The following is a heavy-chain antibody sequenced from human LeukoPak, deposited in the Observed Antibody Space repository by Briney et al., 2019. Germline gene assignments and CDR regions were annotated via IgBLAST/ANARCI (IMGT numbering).Heavy chain of an antibody. CDR1: GGSISSGGYS. V-gene: IGHV4-30-2*01. D-gene: IGHD3-10*01. J-gene: IGHJ4*02. CDR2: IYHSGST. CDR3: ARGGSGSLDY. Sequence: SETLSLTCAVSGGSISSGGYSWSWIRQPPGKGLEWIGYIYHSGSTYYNPSLKSRVTISVDRSKNQFSLKLSSVTAADTAVYYCARGGSGSLDYWGQGTLVTISS.